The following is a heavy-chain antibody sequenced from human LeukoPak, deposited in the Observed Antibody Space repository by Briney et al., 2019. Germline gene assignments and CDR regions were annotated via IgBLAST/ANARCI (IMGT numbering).Heavy chain of an antibody. CDR2: INSNSGGT. J-gene: IGHJ4*02. CDR3: ATMRSTYGFDY. Sequence: ASLKVSCKASGYTFNAYYIYWVRQAPGHGLESMGWINSNSGGTKYAQTFQGRVTMTRDTSISTAYMELSRLRSDDTAMYYCATMRSTYGFDYWGQGTLVTVSS. D-gene: IGHD3-10*01. CDR1: GYTFNAYY. V-gene: IGHV1-2*02.